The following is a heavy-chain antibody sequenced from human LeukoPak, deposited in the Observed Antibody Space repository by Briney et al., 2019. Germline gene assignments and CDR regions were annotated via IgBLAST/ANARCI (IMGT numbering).Heavy chain of an antibody. CDR3: ARHSSSWYWFDP. CDR2: ISAYNGNT. Sequence: SVKVSCQASGYTFTIYDINWVRQAPGQGLEWMGWISAYNGNTNCAQKLQGRVTMTTDTSTSTAYMELRSLRSDDTAVYFCARHSSSWYWFDPWGQGTLVTVSS. V-gene: IGHV1-18*01. D-gene: IGHD6-13*01. CDR1: GYTFTIYD. J-gene: IGHJ5*02.